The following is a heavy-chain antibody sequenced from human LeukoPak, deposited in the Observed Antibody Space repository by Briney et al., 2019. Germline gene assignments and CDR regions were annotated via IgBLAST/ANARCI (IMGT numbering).Heavy chain of an antibody. V-gene: IGHV3-30*02. CDR3: AKDHRTYCSSTSCYGSPTFDY. D-gene: IGHD2-2*01. J-gene: IGHJ4*02. CDR1: GFTFSSYE. Sequence: GGSLRLSCVASGFTFSSYEMNWVRQAPGKGLEWVAFIRYDGSNKYYADSVKGRFTISRDNSKNTLYLQMNSLRAEDTAVYYCAKDHRTYCSSTSCYGSPTFDYWGQGTLVTVSS. CDR2: IRYDGSNK.